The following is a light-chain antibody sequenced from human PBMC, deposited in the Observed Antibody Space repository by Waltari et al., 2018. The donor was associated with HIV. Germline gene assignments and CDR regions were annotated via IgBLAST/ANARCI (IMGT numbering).Light chain of an antibody. CDR2: SAS. CDR1: ESIGDL. J-gene: IGKJ4*01. V-gene: IGKV1-12*01. Sequence: IQMTQSPSYVSASIGDTVPISCRANESIGDLLAWYQQRPGEAPRLLVYSASRRESGVPSKFFAFGADTEFTLTITGLGSEDFATYYCQQASSFPHTFGGGTKV. CDR3: QQASSFPHT.